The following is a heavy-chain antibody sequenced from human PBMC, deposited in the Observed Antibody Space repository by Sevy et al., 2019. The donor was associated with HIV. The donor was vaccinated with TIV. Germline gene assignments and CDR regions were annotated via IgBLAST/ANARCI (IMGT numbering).Heavy chain of an antibody. J-gene: IGHJ5*02. D-gene: IGHD2-21*01. Sequence: GGSLRLSCATSGFTFNIYAMSWVRQAPGKGLEWVSTIGGGDTYYADSVKGRFTISRDDSKSAVYLQVNSLRADDTAVYYCAKDGVSRNKLWDWFDPWGQGTLVTVSS. CDR1: GFTFNIYA. CDR2: IGGGDT. CDR3: AKDGVSRNKLWDWFDP. V-gene: IGHV3-23*01.